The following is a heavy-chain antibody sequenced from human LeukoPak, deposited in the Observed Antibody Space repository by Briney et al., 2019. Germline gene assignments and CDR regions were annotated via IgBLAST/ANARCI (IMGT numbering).Heavy chain of an antibody. Sequence: SESLSLTCAVYGGSFSGYYWSWSRQPPGKGLEWIGEINHSGSTTYNPVTKSRVTISVDTYQSQFSLKLSSVTAADTAVYYCARLDQEMATSSWGQWILVSVSS. CDR1: GGSFSGYY. CDR2: INHSGST. D-gene: IGHD5-24*01. V-gene: IGHV4-34*01. CDR3: ARLDQEMATSS. J-gene: IGHJ4*03.